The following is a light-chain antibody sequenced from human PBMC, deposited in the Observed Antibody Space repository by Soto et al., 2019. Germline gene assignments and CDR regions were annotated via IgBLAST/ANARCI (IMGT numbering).Light chain of an antibody. Sequence: DIQMTQSPSSLSASLGGRVTITCRASQSISTYLNWYQQKPGKAPKPLIYAASSLQSGVPSRFSGSGSGTDFTLTISSLQPEDFATYYCQQSYSTPRTFGQGTKVEIK. V-gene: IGKV1-39*01. CDR1: QSISTY. J-gene: IGKJ1*01. CDR2: AAS. CDR3: QQSYSTPRT.